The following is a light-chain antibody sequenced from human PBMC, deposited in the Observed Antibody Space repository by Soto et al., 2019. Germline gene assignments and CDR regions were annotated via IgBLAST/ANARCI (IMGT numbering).Light chain of an antibody. Sequence: QSALTQPASVSGSPGQSITISCSGTSSDVGGFNYVSWYQQHPDKAPNLMIYEVSSRPSGVSNRFSGSKSGNTASLTISGLQAEDEADYYCSSYSSSSTLVFGGGTKVTVL. J-gene: IGLJ2*01. CDR1: SSDVGGFNY. CDR2: EVS. V-gene: IGLV2-14*01. CDR3: SSYSSSSTLV.